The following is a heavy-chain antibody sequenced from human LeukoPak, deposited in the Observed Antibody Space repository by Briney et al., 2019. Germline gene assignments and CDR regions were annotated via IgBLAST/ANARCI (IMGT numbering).Heavy chain of an antibody. V-gene: IGHV3-30*04. Sequence: GGSLRLSCAASGFTFSSYAMYWVRQGPGKGLEWVAVISYDGSDKFYADSVKGRFTISRDSSKNTLYLQMNSLKTEDTAVYYCTTDPEDNYYYYMDVWGKGTTVTVSS. CDR1: GFTFSSYA. CDR3: TTDPEDNYYYYMDV. CDR2: ISYDGSDK. J-gene: IGHJ6*03. D-gene: IGHD2-15*01.